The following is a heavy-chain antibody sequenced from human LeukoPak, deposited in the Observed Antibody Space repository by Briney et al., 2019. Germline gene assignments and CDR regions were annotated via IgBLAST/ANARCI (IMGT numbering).Heavy chain of an antibody. J-gene: IGHJ5*02. D-gene: IGHD3-10*01. CDR2: ISAYNGNT. CDR3: ARDRITMVRGAKSGKDWFDP. Sequence: ASVKVSGKASGYTFPSYGISWVRQAPGQGLEWMGWISAYNGNTNYAQKLQGRVTMTTDTSTSTAYMELRSLRSDDTAVYYCARDRITMVRGAKSGKDWFDPWGQGTLVTVSS. CDR1: GYTFPSYG. V-gene: IGHV1-18*01.